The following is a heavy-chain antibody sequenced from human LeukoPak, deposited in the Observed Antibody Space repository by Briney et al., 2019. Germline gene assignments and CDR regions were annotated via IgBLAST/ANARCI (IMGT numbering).Heavy chain of an antibody. V-gene: IGHV3-23*01. Sequence: GGSLRLSCAVSGITLSNYGMSWVRQAPGKGLEWVAGISDSGGRTNYADSVKGRFTISRDNPENTLYLQMNSLRAGDTAVYFCAKRGVVIRVILVGFHKEAYYFDSWGQGALVTVSS. D-gene: IGHD3-22*01. J-gene: IGHJ4*02. CDR3: AKRGVVIRVILVGFHKEAYYFDS. CDR2: ISDSGGRT. CDR1: GITLSNYG.